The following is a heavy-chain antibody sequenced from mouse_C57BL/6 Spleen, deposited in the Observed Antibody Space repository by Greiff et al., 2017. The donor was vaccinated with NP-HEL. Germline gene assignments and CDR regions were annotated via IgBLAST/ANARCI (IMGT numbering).Heavy chain of an antibody. Sequence: QVQLKESGPELVKPGASVKISCKASGYAFSSSWMTWVKQRPGKGLEWIGRIYPGGGGTNYNGKFKGKATLTADKSSSTAYMQLSSLTSEDSAVYSCARWDFITTVVARDYWGQGTTLTVSS. V-gene: IGHV1-82*01. CDR1: GYAFSSSW. CDR3: ARWDFITTVVARDY. D-gene: IGHD1-1*01. J-gene: IGHJ2*01. CDR2: IYPGGGGT.